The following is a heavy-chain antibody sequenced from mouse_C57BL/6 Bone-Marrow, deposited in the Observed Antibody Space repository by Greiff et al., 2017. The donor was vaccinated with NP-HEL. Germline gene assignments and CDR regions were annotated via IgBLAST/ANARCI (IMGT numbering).Heavy chain of an antibody. J-gene: IGHJ3*01. CDR1: GFNIKNTY. Sequence: EVQLQQSVAELVRPGASVKLSCTASGFNIKNTYMHWVKQRPEQGLEWIGRIDPANGNTKYAPKFQGKATITADTSSNTAYLQLSSLTSEYTAIYYYARDIVTIIDLGFAYWGQGTLVTVSA. D-gene: IGHD2-5*01. V-gene: IGHV14-3*01. CDR3: ARDIVTIIDLGFAY. CDR2: IDPANGNT.